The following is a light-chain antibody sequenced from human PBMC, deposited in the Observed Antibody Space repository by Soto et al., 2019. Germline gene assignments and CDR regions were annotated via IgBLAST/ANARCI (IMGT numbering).Light chain of an antibody. Sequence: EIVFTQSPVTLSLSPGDRATLSCRASQTVSTYLAWYQQKPGQAPRLLIYDASNRATGIPARFSGSWSGTDFTLTISSPEPEDFAVYYCQQRNNWPPDITFGQGTRLDIK. J-gene: IGKJ5*01. CDR1: QTVSTY. CDR2: DAS. CDR3: QQRNNWPPDIT. V-gene: IGKV3-11*01.